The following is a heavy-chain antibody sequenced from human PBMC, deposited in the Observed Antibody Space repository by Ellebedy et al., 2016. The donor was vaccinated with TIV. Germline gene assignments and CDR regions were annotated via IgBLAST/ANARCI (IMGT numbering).Heavy chain of an antibody. CDR1: GFTFSDYA. CDR3: AKDRVGGDGRWVFDI. CDR2: FGVSGDTT. J-gene: IGHJ3*02. D-gene: IGHD3-16*01. Sequence: GESLKISCAASGFTFSDYAMSWVRQAPGKGLEWVSGFGVSGDTTYYTDSVKGRFTISRDNSKNILYLQMNSLRAEDTAIYYCAKDRVGGDGRWVFDIWGQGTTVTVSS. V-gene: IGHV3-23*01.